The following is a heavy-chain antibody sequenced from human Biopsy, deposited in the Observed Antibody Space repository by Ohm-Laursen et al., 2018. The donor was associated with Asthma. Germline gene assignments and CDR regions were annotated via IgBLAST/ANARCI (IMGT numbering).Heavy chain of an antibody. Sequence: AVKDSCKGLGDTFNTYVIGWVRQAPGQGLEWMGGINSVFGTTTYPQKFQDRVTITADDSTSTVYMELSSLRSEDTAVYYCARKAGSCISRTCYSLDFWGQGTLVTVSS. V-gene: IGHV1-69*01. CDR3: ARKAGSCISRTCYSLDF. J-gene: IGHJ4*02. CDR2: INSVFGTT. D-gene: IGHD2-2*01. CDR1: GDTFNTYV.